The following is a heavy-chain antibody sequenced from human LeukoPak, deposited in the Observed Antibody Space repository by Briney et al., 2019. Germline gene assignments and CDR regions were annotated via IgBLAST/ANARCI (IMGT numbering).Heavy chain of an antibody. Sequence: SETLSLTCTVSGGSISSSSYYWGWIRQPPGKGLEWIGSIYYSGSTNYNPSLKSRVTISVDTSKNQFSLKLSSVTAADTAVYYCARDRWELLEYYFDYWGQGTLVTVSS. J-gene: IGHJ4*02. V-gene: IGHV4-39*07. CDR3: ARDRWELLEYYFDY. D-gene: IGHD1-26*01. CDR1: GGSISSSSYY. CDR2: IYYSGST.